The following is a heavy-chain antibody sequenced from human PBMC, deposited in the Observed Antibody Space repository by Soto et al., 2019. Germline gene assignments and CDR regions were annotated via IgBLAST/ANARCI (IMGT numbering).Heavy chain of an antibody. D-gene: IGHD3-22*01. CDR1: GGSISSGGYS. J-gene: IGHJ3*02. V-gene: IGHV4-30-2*01. Sequence: QLQLQESGSGLVKPSQTLSLTCAVSGGSISSGGYSWNWIRQPPGKGLEWNGYIYHSGGTYYNPPLKSRVTISVDRSKNQFSLRLSSVTAADTAVYYCARGGEAYYYDNSGYLNDAFDMWGQGTMVTVSS. CDR2: IYHSGGT. CDR3: ARGGEAYYYDNSGYLNDAFDM.